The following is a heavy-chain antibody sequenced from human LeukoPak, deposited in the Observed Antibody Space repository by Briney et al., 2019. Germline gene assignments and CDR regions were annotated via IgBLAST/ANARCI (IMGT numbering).Heavy chain of an antibody. CDR3: TAEKNGSPHY. J-gene: IGHJ4*02. Sequence: PSETLSLTCTVSRGSVSSSTYYWSWVRQSPGKGLEWIASIYYTGSTYYNPSLKSRVTISLGMSKNEFFLTMTSVTAADTAVYFCTAEKNGSPHYWGQGTQVTVSS. CDR2: IYYTGST. D-gene: IGHD2-8*01. CDR1: RGSVSSSTYY. V-gene: IGHV4-39*07.